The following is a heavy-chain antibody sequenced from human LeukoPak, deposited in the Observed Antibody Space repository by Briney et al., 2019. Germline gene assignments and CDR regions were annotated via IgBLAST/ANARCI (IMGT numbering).Heavy chain of an antibody. J-gene: IGHJ4*02. CDR1: GFSFSDSW. CDR2: MNPDGSGK. D-gene: IGHD7-27*01. Sequence: GGSLRLPCAASGFSFSDSWMSWVRQAPGKGLEWVANMNPDGSGKYYVDSVRGRFTVSRDNAKNTVYLQMNSLRAEDTAVYYCGRDPAWGAIDYWGQGTLVTVSS. CDR3: GRDPAWGAIDY. V-gene: IGHV3-7*01.